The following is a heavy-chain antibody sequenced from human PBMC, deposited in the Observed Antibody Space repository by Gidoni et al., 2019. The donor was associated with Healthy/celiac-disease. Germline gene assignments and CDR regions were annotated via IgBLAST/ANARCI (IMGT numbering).Heavy chain of an antibody. J-gene: IGHJ3*02. D-gene: IGHD1-7*01. CDR1: GVTFSSYA. Sequence: QVQLVQSGAEVQKPGSSVKVSCKASGVTFSSYAISWVRQAPGQGLEWMGGIIPIFGKANYAQKFQGRVTITADKSTSTAYMELSSLRSEDTAVYYCARNSGLELVIFGGAFDIWGQGTMVTVSS. V-gene: IGHV1-69*06. CDR2: IIPIFGKA. CDR3: ARNSGLELVIFGGAFDI.